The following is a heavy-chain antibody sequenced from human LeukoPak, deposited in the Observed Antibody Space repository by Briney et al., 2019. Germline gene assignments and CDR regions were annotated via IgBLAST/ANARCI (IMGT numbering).Heavy chain of an antibody. CDR2: ISAYNGNT. D-gene: IGHD2-15*01. V-gene: IGHV1-18*04. CDR1: GYTFTSHG. CDR3: SLGYCSGGSCYYDY. Sequence: GASVKVSCKASGYTFTSHGISWVRQAPGQGLEWMGWISAYNGNTNYAQKLQGRVTMTTDTSTSTAYMELRSLRSDDTAVYYCSLGYCSGGSCYYDYWGQGTLVTVSS. J-gene: IGHJ4*02.